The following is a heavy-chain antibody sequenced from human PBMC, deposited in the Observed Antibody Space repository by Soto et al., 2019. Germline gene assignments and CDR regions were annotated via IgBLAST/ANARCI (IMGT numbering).Heavy chain of an antibody. D-gene: IGHD3-22*01. J-gene: IGHJ4*02. CDR3: ARDYNYGIDY. CDR1: GFTFTSYS. Sequence: GSLRLSCAASGFTFTSYSMNWVRQAPGKGLEWISYISRSSSDKHYADSVKGRFTISRDDAKNSLYLQMNSLRDEDTAVYYCARDYNYGIDYWGQGTLVTVSS. V-gene: IGHV3-48*02. CDR2: ISRSSSDK.